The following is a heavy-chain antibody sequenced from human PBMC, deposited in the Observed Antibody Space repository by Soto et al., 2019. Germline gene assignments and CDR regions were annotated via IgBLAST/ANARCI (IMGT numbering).Heavy chain of an antibody. Sequence: PGESLKISCKGSGCSFTTYWIGWVRQMPGKGLEWMGIIYPGDSDTRYSPSFQGQVAISADKSINTAFLQWNTLKASDTAIYYCARSASTYHYYMDVWGKGTTVTVSS. CDR3: ARSASTYHYYMDV. V-gene: IGHV5-51*01. J-gene: IGHJ6*03. CDR1: GCSFTTYW. CDR2: IYPGDSDT.